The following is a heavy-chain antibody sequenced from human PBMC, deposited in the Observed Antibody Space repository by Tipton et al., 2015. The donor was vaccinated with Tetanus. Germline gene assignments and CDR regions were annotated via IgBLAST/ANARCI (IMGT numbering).Heavy chain of an antibody. J-gene: IGHJ5*02. Sequence: TLSLTCTVSGDSIDSGSYYWGWIRQPPGKGLEWIGSIYYSGTTYYNSSLKSRLTISVDTSKRQFSRKLTSVTAIDTAIYYCARQADNWFDPWGQGTLVTVSS. V-gene: IGHV4-39*01. CDR2: IYYSGTT. CDR3: ARQADNWFDP. CDR1: GDSIDSGSYY.